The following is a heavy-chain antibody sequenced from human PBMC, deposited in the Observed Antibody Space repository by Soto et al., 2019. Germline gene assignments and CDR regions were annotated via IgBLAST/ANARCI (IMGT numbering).Heavy chain of an antibody. J-gene: IGHJ5*02. D-gene: IGHD2-2*01. CDR2: IYDDGSA. CDR3: AREIVVVPAATSFSYSNYVSWFDP. CDR1: GGSISSSY. V-gene: IGHV4-59*01. Sequence: SETLSLTCTVSGGSISSSYWSWIRQPPGKGLEWLAYIYDDGSANYNPSLKSRVTISVDTSKNQFSLKLSSVTAADTAVYYCAREIVVVPAATSFSYSNYVSWFDPWGQGTLVTVS.